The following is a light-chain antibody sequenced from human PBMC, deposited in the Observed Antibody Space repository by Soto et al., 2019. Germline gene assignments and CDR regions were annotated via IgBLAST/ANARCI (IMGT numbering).Light chain of an antibody. V-gene: IGLV1-40*01. J-gene: IGLJ1*01. Sequence: QSVLTQPPSVSEAQGRGAPSPALGASPKMGAGNEPPWYQQVPGTAPKPPIYENNNRPSGVPDRFSGSKSGTSASLAITGLQAEDEAEYYCQSYDSSLSGYVFGTGTKVTVL. CDR3: QSYDSSLSGYV. CDR2: ENN. CDR1: SPKMGAGNE.